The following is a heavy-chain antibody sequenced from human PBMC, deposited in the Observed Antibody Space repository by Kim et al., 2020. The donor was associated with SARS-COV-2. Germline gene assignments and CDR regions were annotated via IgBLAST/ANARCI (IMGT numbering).Heavy chain of an antibody. CDR1: GFTFSSYG. CDR2: ISYDGSNK. CDR3: VRIVPAASY. V-gene: IGHV3-30*03. J-gene: IGHJ4*02. Sequence: GGSLRLSCAASGFTFSSYGMHWVRQAPGKGLEWVAVISYDGSNKYYADSVKGRFTISRDNSKNTLYLQMNSLRAEDTAVYYCVRIVPAASYWGQGTLVTVSS. D-gene: IGHD2-2*01.